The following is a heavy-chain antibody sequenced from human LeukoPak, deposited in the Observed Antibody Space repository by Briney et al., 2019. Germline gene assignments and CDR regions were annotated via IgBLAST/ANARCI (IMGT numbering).Heavy chain of an antibody. V-gene: IGHV4-39*01. CDR1: GGSISSSSYY. Sequence: PSETLSLTCTVSGGSISSSSYYWGWIRQPPGKGLEWIGSIYYSGSTYYNPSLKSRVTISVDTSKNQFSLKLSSVTAADTAVYYCARQPGSSAYPYYYYYYMDVWGKGTTVTVSS. J-gene: IGHJ6*03. CDR2: IYYSGST. CDR3: ARQPGSSAYPYYYYYYMDV. D-gene: IGHD2-21*01.